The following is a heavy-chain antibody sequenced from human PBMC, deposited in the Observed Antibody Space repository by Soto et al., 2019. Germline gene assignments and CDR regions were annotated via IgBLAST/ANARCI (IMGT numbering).Heavy chain of an antibody. CDR3: AGGRLRYFGGGMDV. Sequence: QVQLVESGAEVKKPGASVQVYCKASGYTFTSYDITWVRQATGQGLEWMGWMNPNSGNTGYAQKFQGRVTMPRNTSISTAYMELDSLGYEGTAVYYCAGGRLRYFGGGMDVWGQGTTVTVSS. V-gene: IGHV1-8*01. CDR1: GYTFTSYD. D-gene: IGHD3-9*01. J-gene: IGHJ6*02. CDR2: MNPNSGNT.